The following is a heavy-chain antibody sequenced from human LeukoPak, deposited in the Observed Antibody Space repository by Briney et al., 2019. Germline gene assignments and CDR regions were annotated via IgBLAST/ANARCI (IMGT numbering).Heavy chain of an antibody. Sequence: GGSLRLSCSASGFTFSTYTIHWVRQAPGKGLEYVSAISSNGGSTYYADSVKGRFTISRDNSKNILYLQMSSLRAEDTAVYYCVVSYLHAFDIWGQATMVSVSS. J-gene: IGHJ3*02. CDR1: GFTFSTYT. CDR3: VVSYLHAFDI. V-gene: IGHV3-64D*09. D-gene: IGHD5-18*01. CDR2: ISSNGGST.